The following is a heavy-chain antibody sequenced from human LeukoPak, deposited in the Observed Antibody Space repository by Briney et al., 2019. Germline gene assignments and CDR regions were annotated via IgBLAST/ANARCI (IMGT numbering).Heavy chain of an antibody. CDR1: GYSFTSYW. CDR2: IYPDDSDT. Sequence: PGESLKISCKGSGYSFTSYWIGWVRQMPGKGLEWMGVIYPDDSDTRYSPSFQGQVTIAVDKSISTAYLQWSSLKASDTAIYYCARQALWSGRFQYGYFDLWGQGTLLTVSS. CDR3: ARQALWSGRFQYGYFDL. V-gene: IGHV5-51*01. J-gene: IGHJ4*02. D-gene: IGHD3-3*01.